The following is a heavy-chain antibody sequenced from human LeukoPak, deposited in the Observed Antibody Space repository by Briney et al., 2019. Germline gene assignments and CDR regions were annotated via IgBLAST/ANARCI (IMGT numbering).Heavy chain of an antibody. CDR3: ARELTRSYGGEGAFDI. D-gene: IGHD1-26*01. CDR1: GFTFSSYG. CDR2: IWYDGSNK. J-gene: IGHJ3*02. V-gene: IGHV3-33*01. Sequence: QPGGSLRLSCAASGFTFSSYGMHWVRQAPGKGLEWVAVIWYDGSNKYYADSVKGRFTISRDNSKNTLYLHMNSLRAEDTAVYYCARELTRSYGGEGAFDIWGQGTMVTVSS.